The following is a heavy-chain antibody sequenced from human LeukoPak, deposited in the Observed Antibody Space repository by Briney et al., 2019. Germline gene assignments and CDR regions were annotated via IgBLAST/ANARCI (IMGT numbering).Heavy chain of an antibody. Sequence: GGSLRLSCAASGVTVGTNSMSWARQSPGKGLEWVSVIYSGGSTYNADSVNGRFTVSRDNSRNTLFLQMNNLRAEDTALYFCASAREYCGSAECYENFQHWGQGTLVIVSS. J-gene: IGHJ1*01. CDR2: IYSGGST. CDR3: ASAREYCGSAECYENFQH. V-gene: IGHV3-53*01. D-gene: IGHD2-2*01. CDR1: GVTVGTNS.